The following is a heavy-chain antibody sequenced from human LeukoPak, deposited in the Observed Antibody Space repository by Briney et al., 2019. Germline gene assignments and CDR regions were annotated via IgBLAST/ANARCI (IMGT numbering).Heavy chain of an antibody. J-gene: IGHJ4*02. CDR3: ARAATYYYDSSGYSY. D-gene: IGHD3-22*01. CDR2: ISSSGSTI. CDR1: GFTFSSYS. V-gene: IGHV3-48*04. Sequence: GGSLRLSCAASGFTFSSYSMNWVRQAPGKGLEWVSYISSSGSTIYYADSVKGRFTISRDNAKNSLYLQMNSLRAEDTAVYYCARAATYYYDSSGYSYWGQGTLVTVSS.